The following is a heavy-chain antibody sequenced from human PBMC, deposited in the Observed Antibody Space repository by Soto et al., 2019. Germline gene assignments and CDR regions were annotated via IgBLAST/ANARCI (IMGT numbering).Heavy chain of an antibody. J-gene: IGHJ6*02. CDR1: GGSISSSNW. V-gene: IGHV4-4*02. CDR2: IYHSGST. CDR3: ARVYVDIVLVSAAINSYSYGMDV. Sequence: SETLSLTCAVSGGSISSSNWWSWVRQPPGKGLEWIGEIYHSGSTNYNPSLKSRVTISVDKSKNQFSLKLSSVTAADTAVYYCARVYVDIVLVSAAINSYSYGMDVWGQGTTVTVSS. D-gene: IGHD2-2*02.